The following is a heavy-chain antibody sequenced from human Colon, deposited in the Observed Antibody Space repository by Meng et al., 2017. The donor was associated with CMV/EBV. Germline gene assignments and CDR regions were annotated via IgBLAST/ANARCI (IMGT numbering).Heavy chain of an antibody. CDR2: ISPNNGNT. J-gene: IGHJ6*02. D-gene: IGHD2-2*01. Sequence: ASVKVSCKASGYTFTTYSIAWVRQVPGQGLEWMGLISPNNGNTKYAQRLQDRVSMTTDTSTRTAYMELRSLRSDDTAVYYCARVVVIPADYYTMDVWGPGTTVTV. CDR1: GYTFTTYS. V-gene: IGHV1-18*01. CDR3: ARVVVIPADYYTMDV.